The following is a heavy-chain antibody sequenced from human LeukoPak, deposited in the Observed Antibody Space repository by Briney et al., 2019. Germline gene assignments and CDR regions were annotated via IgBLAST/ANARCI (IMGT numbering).Heavy chain of an antibody. CDR1: GFTFSSYS. CDR3: ASYSSNGRPYYYGMDV. CDR2: ISDSGRVI. J-gene: IGHJ6*02. V-gene: IGHV3-48*04. D-gene: IGHD6-13*01. Sequence: GGSLRLSCVASGFTFSSYSMNWVRQTPGKGLEWISYISDSGRVIYYADSVRGRFTISRDNARNSLYLQMNSLRVEDTAVYYCASYSSNGRPYYYGMDVWGQGTTVTVSS.